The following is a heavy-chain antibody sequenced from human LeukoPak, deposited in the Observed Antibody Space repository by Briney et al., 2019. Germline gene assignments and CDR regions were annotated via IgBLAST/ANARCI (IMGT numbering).Heavy chain of an antibody. CDR3: ARGLSPYCGGDCYLSGMDV. CDR2: ISAYNGNT. V-gene: IGHV1-18*01. Sequence: ASVKVSCKASGYTFTSYGISWVRQAPGQGLEWMGWISAYNGNTNYAQKFQGRVTMTRNTSISTAYMELSSLRSEDTAVYYCARGLSPYCGGDCYLSGMDVWGQGTTVTVSS. J-gene: IGHJ6*02. D-gene: IGHD2-21*02. CDR1: GYTFTSYG.